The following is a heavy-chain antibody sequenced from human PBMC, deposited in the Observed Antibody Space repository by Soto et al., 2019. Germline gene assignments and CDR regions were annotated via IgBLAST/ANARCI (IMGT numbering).Heavy chain of an antibody. CDR3: ARGLITGSHYSGGWYYFDS. CDR1: GGSISSGGYI. CDR2: INHSGSA. Sequence: PSETLSLTCAVSGGSISSGGYIWTWIRQTLGKGLQWIGQINHSGSASYNPSLKSRVSISVHTSNSQFSLELSSVTAADTAVYYCARGLITGSHYSGGWYYFDSWGQGTQVTVSS. V-gene: IGHV4-34*01. D-gene: IGHD6-19*01. J-gene: IGHJ4*02.